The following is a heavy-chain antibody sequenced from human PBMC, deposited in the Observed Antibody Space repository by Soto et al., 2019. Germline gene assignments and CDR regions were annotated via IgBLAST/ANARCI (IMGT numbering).Heavy chain of an antibody. CDR1: GGSISSSNW. J-gene: IGHJ5*02. V-gene: IGHV4-4*02. Sequence: QVQLQESGPGLVKPSGTLSLTCAVSGGSISSSNWWSWVRQPPGKGLEWIGEIYHSGSTNYNPSLKRRVTISVDKSKNQFSLKLSSVTAADTAVYYCARAEEYCSSTSCYDTWFDPWGQGTLVTVSS. CDR2: IYHSGST. CDR3: ARAEEYCSSTSCYDTWFDP. D-gene: IGHD2-2*01.